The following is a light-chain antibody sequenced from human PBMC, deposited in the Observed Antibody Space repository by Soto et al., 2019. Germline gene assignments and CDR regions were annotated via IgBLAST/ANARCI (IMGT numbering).Light chain of an antibody. Sequence: EVVLTQSPATLSLSPGEGATLSCRASQSISNYLAWYQQKPGQAPRLLIYATSNRATGIPARFSASGSGTDFTLTINTLEPEDFAVYFCQRYGRSQWTFGQGTKVDI. CDR1: QSISNY. J-gene: IGKJ1*01. CDR2: ATS. CDR3: QRYGRSQWT. V-gene: IGKV3-11*01.